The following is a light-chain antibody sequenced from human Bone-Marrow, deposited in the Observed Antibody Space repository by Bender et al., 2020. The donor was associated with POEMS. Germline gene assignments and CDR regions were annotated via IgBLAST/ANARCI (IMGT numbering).Light chain of an antibody. CDR3: VAWDASLNGWV. V-gene: IGLV1-44*01. Sequence: QSVLTQPPSASGTPGQRVTISCSGSSSNIGSHTVNWYQQFPGAAPKFLIYRSDQRPSGVPDRFSGSKSGTSASLAITGLQSDDESIYFCVAWDASLNGWVFGGGTKLTVL. J-gene: IGLJ3*02. CDR1: SSNIGSHT. CDR2: RSD.